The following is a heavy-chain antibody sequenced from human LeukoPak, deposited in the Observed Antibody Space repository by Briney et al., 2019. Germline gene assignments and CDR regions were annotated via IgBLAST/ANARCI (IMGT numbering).Heavy chain of an antibody. CDR3: ARVNDYYYGSGSYLAEDY. J-gene: IGHJ4*02. D-gene: IGHD3-10*01. V-gene: IGHV3-30*04. CDR1: GFTFSSYA. Sequence: GGSLRLSCAASGFTFSSYAMHWVRQAPGKGLEWVAVIPYDGSNKYYADSVKGRFTISRDNSKNTLYLQMNSLRAEDTAVYYCARVNDYYYGSGSYLAEDYWGQGTLVTVSS. CDR2: IPYDGSNK.